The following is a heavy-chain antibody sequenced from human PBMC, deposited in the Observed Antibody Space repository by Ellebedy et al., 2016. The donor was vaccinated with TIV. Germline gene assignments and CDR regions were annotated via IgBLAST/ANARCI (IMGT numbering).Heavy chain of an antibody. CDR3: ARGRIYDSSGYYYGY. CDR1: GGSFSGYY. Sequence: GSLRLXXAVYGGSFSGYYWSWIRQPPGKGLEWIGEINHSGSTNYNPSLKSRVTISVDTSKNQFSLKLSSVTAADTAVYYCARGRIYDSSGYYYGYWGQGTLVTVSS. CDR2: INHSGST. D-gene: IGHD3-22*01. J-gene: IGHJ4*02. V-gene: IGHV4-34*01.